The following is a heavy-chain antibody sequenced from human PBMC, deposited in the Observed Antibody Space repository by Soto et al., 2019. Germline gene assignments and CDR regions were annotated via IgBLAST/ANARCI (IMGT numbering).Heavy chain of an antibody. J-gene: IGHJ4*02. V-gene: IGHV3-9*01. CDR1: GFTFDDYA. Sequence: GGSLRLSCAASGFTFDDYAMHWVRQAPGKGLEWVSGISWNSGSIGYADSGKGRFTISRDNAKNSLYLQMNSLRAEDTALYYCAKGPVVTIFGVVIPEYYFDYWGQGTLVTVSS. CDR2: ISWNSGSI. D-gene: IGHD3-3*01. CDR3: AKGPVVTIFGVVIPEYYFDY.